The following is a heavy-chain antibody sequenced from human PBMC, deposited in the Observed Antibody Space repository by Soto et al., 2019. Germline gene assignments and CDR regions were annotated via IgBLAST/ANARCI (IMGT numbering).Heavy chain of an antibody. V-gene: IGHV3-66*01. Sequence: EVQLVESGGGLVQPGGSLRLSCAASGFTVSSNYMSWVRQAPGKGLEWVSVIYSGGSTYYADSVKGRFTISRDNSKNTLYLQMNSLRAEDTAVYYCAGVGSSGWLDFDYWGQGTLVTVSS. CDR3: AGVGSSGWLDFDY. D-gene: IGHD6-19*01. CDR1: GFTVSSNY. J-gene: IGHJ4*02. CDR2: IYSGGST.